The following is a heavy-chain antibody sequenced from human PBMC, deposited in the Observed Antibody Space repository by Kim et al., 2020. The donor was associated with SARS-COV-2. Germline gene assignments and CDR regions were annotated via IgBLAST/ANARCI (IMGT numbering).Heavy chain of an antibody. J-gene: IGHJ4*01. D-gene: IGHD4-17*01. CDR3: AKDLTTVITPTTYFDY. CDR2: ISYDGSNK. Sequence: GGSLRLSCAASGFTFSSYGMHWVRQAPGKGLEWVAVISYDGSNKYYADSVKGRFTISRDNSKNTLYLQMNSLRAEDTAVYYCAKDLTTVITPTTYFDYWG. CDR1: GFTFSSYG. V-gene: IGHV3-30*18.